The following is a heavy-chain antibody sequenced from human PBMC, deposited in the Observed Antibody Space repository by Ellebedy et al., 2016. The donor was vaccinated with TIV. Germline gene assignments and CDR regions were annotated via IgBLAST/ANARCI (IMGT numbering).Heavy chain of an antibody. D-gene: IGHD1-26*01. V-gene: IGHV5-10-1*01. CDR3: ARGGIVGDTPGWFDP. J-gene: IGHJ5*02. CDR2: IDPSDSYT. Sequence: GESLKISCKGSGYSFTSYWISWVRQMPGKGLDWMGRIDPSDSYTNYRPSFQGPVTISADKSISTAYLQWSSLKASDTAMYYCARGGIVGDTPGWFDPWGQGTLVTVSS. CDR1: GYSFTSYW.